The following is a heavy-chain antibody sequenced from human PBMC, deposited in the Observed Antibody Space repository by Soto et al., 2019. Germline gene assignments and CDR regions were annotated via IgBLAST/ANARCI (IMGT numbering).Heavy chain of an antibody. CDR2: INGPGNTI. J-gene: IGHJ6*03. CDR1: GFIFSDYY. D-gene: IGHD1-1*01. V-gene: IGHV3-11*01. CDR3: ARPTVHWYYYMDV. Sequence: QVQLVESGGGLVKPGGSLRLSCAASGFIFSDYYMGWIRQAPGKGLEWVSYINGPGNTIYYADSVRGRFTISRDNAKNSLYLQMNSLRAEDTAIYYCARPTVHWYYYMDVGGKGTTVTVSS.